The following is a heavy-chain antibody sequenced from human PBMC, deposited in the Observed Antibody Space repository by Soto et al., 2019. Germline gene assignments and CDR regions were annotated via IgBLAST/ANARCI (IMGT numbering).Heavy chain of an antibody. CDR3: ARGRSSRYWFDP. Sequence: SETLSLTCAVYGGSFSGYYWSWIRQPPGKGLEWIGEINHSGSTNYNPSLKSRVTISVDTSKNQFSLKLSSVTAADTAVYYCARGRSSRYWFDPWGQGTLVTVSS. D-gene: IGHD3-10*01. CDR2: INHSGST. V-gene: IGHV4-34*01. J-gene: IGHJ5*02. CDR1: GGSFSGYY.